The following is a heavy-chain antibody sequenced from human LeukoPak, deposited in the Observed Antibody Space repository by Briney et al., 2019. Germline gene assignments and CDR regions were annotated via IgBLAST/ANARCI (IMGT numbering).Heavy chain of an antibody. D-gene: IGHD6-19*01. CDR2: ISSSGSGNI. CDR1: GFTLSSYS. J-gene: IGHJ1*01. Sequence: GGALRLSCTASGFTLSSYSMIWVRQAPGKGLEWVSCISSSGSGNIYYSDSVKGRFTLSRDSAKNSLYLQMNSLRVEDTAVYYCARGPGIAVAPLQHWGQGTLVTVSS. CDR3: ARGPGIAVAPLQH. V-gene: IGHV3-21*01.